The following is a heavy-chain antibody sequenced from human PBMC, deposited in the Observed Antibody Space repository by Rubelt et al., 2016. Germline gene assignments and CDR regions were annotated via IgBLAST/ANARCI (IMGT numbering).Heavy chain of an antibody. Sequence: QLQLQESGPGLVKPSETLSLTCTVSGGSISSSSYYWGWIRQPPGKGLEWIGSIYYSGSTYYNPSLRSRVTISVDTCKSQFSLKLGAVAAADTAVYYCAREKVGFDDWGQGTLVTVSS. CDR1: GGSISSSSYY. J-gene: IGHJ4*02. D-gene: IGHD1-26*01. V-gene: IGHV4-39*07. CDR3: AREKVGFDD. CDR2: IYYSGST.